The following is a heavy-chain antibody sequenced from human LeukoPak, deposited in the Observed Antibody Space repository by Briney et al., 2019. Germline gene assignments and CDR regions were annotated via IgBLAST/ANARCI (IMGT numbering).Heavy chain of an antibody. CDR1: GGSISSYY. D-gene: IGHD2-21*02. CDR2: IYYSGST. Sequence: KPSETLSLTCTVSGGSISSYYWGWIRQPPGKGLEWIGSIYYSGSTYYNPSLKSRVTMSVDTSKNQFSLKLSSVTAADTAVYYCASTDCGGDCYSFDYWGQGTLVTVSS. CDR3: ASTDCGGDCYSFDY. J-gene: IGHJ4*02. V-gene: IGHV4-39*07.